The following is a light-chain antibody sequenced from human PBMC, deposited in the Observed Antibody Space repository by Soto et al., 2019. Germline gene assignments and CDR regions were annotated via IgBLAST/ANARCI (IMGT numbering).Light chain of an antibody. CDR2: GAS. V-gene: IGKV3-15*01. J-gene: IGKJ4*01. CDR1: QSISDT. CDR3: QQRNDWVT. Sequence: EIVMTQSPATLSVSPGGRATLSCRASQSISDTLAWYQQKPGQAPRLLIYGASTRAPGFPARFSGSGSGTDFTLTISSLQSEDFAVYYCQQRNDWVTFGGGTKVEIK.